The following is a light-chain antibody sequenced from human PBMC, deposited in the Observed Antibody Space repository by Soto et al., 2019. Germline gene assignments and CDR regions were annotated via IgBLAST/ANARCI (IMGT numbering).Light chain of an antibody. CDR3: QHYNSYSEA. CDR1: QSISSW. J-gene: IGKJ1*01. Sequence: DIQMPQSPPTMSASVGDSFTITCRASQSISSWLAWYQQKPGKAPKVLIYDASSLESGVPSRFSGSGSGTEFTLTISSLRPDDFATYYCQHYNSYSEAFGQGTKVDIK. CDR2: DAS. V-gene: IGKV1-5*01.